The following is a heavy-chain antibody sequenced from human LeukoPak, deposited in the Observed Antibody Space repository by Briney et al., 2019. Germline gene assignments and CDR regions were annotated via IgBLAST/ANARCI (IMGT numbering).Heavy chain of an antibody. Sequence: SETLSLTCTVSGASISGYYWSWVRQPAGKGLEWIGRIYASGSPYYNPSLRSRVTMSVDTSKNQFSLKLTSVTAADTAVYYCARVGGDGYNFDYWGQGTLVTVSS. V-gene: IGHV4-4*07. D-gene: IGHD5-24*01. CDR1: GASISGYY. CDR2: IYASGSP. J-gene: IGHJ4*02. CDR3: ARVGGDGYNFDY.